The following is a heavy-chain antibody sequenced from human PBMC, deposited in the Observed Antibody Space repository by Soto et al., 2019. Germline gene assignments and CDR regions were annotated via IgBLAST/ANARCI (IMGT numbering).Heavy chain of an antibody. Sequence: ASVKVSCKDSGYTLTELSMHWVRQAPGKGLEWMGGFDPEDGETIYAQKFQGRVTMTEDTSTDTAYMELSSLRSEDTAVYYCATNSYGSKYYYYYGMDVWGQGTTVTVSS. D-gene: IGHD5-18*01. CDR1: GYTLTELS. V-gene: IGHV1-24*01. J-gene: IGHJ6*02. CDR3: ATNSYGSKYYYYYGMDV. CDR2: FDPEDGET.